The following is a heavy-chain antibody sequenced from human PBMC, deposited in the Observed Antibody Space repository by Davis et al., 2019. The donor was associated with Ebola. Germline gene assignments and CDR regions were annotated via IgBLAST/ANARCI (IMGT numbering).Heavy chain of an antibody. V-gene: IGHV3-30-3*01. CDR3: ARAMGSGWSIDY. J-gene: IGHJ4*02. Sequence: GGSLRLSCAASGFTFSSYAMHWVRQAPGKGLEWVAVISYDGSNKYYADSVKGRFTISRDNSKNTLYLQMNSLRAEDTAVYYCARAMGSGWSIDYWGQGTLVTVSS. D-gene: IGHD6-19*01. CDR1: GFTFSSYA. CDR2: ISYDGSNK.